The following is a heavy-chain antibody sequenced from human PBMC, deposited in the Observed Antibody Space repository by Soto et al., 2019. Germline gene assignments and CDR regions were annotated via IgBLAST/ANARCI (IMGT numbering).Heavy chain of an antibody. CDR3: ARDHPHSYGVYYFDY. D-gene: IGHD5-18*01. J-gene: IGHJ4*02. V-gene: IGHV4-59*01. Sequence: SETMSLTCTVSGGSISNYYWSWIRQPPGKGLEWIGYVYSSGSTHYNPSLQSRVTISADTSKNQVSLKVNSVTAADTAVYYCARDHPHSYGVYYFDYWGQGTPVTVSS. CDR2: VYSSGST. CDR1: GGSISNYY.